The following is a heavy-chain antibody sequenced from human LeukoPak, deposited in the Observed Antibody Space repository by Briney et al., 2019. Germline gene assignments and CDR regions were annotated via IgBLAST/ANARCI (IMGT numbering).Heavy chain of an antibody. Sequence: GGSLRLSCAASGFTFSNYAMSWVRQAPGKGLEWVSAISGSGGTTYYADSVKGRFTVSRDNSKKTLYLQMNSLSVEDTALYYCAKHGIVGAKAFDYWGQGTLVTVSS. D-gene: IGHD1-26*01. J-gene: IGHJ4*02. V-gene: IGHV3-23*01. CDR2: ISGSGGTT. CDR1: GFTFSNYA. CDR3: AKHGIVGAKAFDY.